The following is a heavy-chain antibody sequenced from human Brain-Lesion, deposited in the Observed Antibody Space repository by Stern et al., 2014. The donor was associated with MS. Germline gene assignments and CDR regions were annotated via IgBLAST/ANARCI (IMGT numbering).Heavy chain of an antibody. CDR3: ARAVRNQLLSEY. Sequence: VHLVESGAEVKKPGASVKVSCKASGYTFRSYDITWVRQASGHGLEWMGWMNPYSGNTGYAQKFKGRVSMTSDPSISTVYMELTSLTSDDTAVYFCARAVRNQLLSEYWGQGTLVTVSS. J-gene: IGHJ4*02. V-gene: IGHV1-8*01. CDR1: GYTFRSYD. D-gene: IGHD2-2*01. CDR2: MNPYSGNT.